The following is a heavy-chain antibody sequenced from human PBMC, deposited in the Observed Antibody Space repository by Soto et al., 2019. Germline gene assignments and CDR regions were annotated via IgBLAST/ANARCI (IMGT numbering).Heavy chain of an antibody. CDR2: IYPGDSDT. CDR1: GYTFTNYW. Sequence: GESLKITCKGSGYTFTNYWIGWVRQMPGKGLEWMRIIYPGDSDTKYNPSFQGQVTISAYKSISTTYLQWSSLKASDTAIYYCAASIFYYGMDVWGQGTTVTVSS. J-gene: IGHJ6*02. V-gene: IGHV5-51*01. CDR3: AASIFYYGMDV.